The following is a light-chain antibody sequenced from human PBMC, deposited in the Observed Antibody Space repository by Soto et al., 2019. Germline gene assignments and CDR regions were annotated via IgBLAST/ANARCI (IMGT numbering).Light chain of an antibody. CDR3: QQYGTSPPT. J-gene: IGKJ1*01. V-gene: IGKV3-20*01. CDR1: QSVSSNF. Sequence: EIVLTQSPGTLSLSPGERATLSCKASQSVSSNFLAWYQRKPGQAPRLLIYGASYRATDIPYRFSGSGYGTDFTLTIARLKPEDFAVYYCQQYGTSPPTFGQGTKVEI. CDR2: GAS.